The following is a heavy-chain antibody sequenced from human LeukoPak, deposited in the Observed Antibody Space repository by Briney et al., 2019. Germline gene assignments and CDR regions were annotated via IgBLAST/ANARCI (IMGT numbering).Heavy chain of an antibody. CDR2: ISSSGSTI. J-gene: IGHJ5*02. D-gene: IGHD2-2*01. CDR1: GFTFSDYY. Sequence: GGSLRLSCVASGFTFSDYYMSWIRQAPGKGLEWVSYISSSGSTIYYADSVKGRFTISRDNAKNSLYLQMNSLRAEDTAVYYCARDWDIVVVPAAQNWFDPWGQGTLVTVSS. CDR3: ARDWDIVVVPAAQNWFDP. V-gene: IGHV3-11*01.